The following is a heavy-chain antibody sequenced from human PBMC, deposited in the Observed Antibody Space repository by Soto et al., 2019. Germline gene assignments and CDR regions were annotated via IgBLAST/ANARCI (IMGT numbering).Heavy chain of an antibody. CDR1: GFTFTSSA. Sequence: ASVKVSCKASGFTFTSSAVQWVRQARGQRLEWIGWIVVGSGNTNYAQKFQERVTITRDMSTSTAYMELSSLRFEDTAVYYCAADRTYCGGDCYADWGQGTLVTVSS. CDR3: AADRTYCGGDCYAD. V-gene: IGHV1-58*01. CDR2: IVVGSGNT. J-gene: IGHJ4*02. D-gene: IGHD2-21*02.